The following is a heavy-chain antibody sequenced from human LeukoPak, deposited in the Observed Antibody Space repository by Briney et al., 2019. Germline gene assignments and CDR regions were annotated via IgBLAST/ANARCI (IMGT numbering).Heavy chain of an antibody. V-gene: IGHV3-66*01. CDR3: ARSGGYYYGHDAFDI. D-gene: IGHD3-22*01. CDR1: GFTVSSNY. Sequence: WGSLRLSCAASGFTVSSNYMSWVRQAPGKGLEWVAVIYSGGSTYYADSVKGRFTISRDNSKNTLYLQMNSLRAEDTAVYYCARSGGYYYGHDAFDIWGQGTMVTVSS. J-gene: IGHJ3*02. CDR2: IYSGGST.